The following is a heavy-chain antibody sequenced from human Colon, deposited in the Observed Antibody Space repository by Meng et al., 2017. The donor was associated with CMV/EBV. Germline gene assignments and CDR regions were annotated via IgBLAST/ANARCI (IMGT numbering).Heavy chain of an antibody. D-gene: IGHD4-23*01. CDR1: GFTFDTYN. V-gene: IGHV3-48*04. CDR2: ISGISTTI. Sequence: GESLKISCAASGFTFDTYNMNWVRQPPGKGLEWISYISGISTTIYYADSVRGRFTVSRDNAKKFLYLQMNNLRAEDTAVYYCARERLGTLRYYFDHRGQGDLVTVSS. CDR3: ARERLGTLRYYFDH. J-gene: IGHJ4*02.